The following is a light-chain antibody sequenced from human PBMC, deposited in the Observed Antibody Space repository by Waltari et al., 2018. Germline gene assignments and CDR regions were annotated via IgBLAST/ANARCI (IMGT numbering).Light chain of an antibody. CDR1: SSNIGSNV. CDR3: AAWDDKLGGRWE. V-gene: IGLV1-47*01. CDR2: RND. Sequence: QSVLTQPPSASGTPGQRVTISCSGSSSNIGSNVVNWYQQVPGTTPKLLIYRNDQRPPGVPDRFSGSKSGTSASLAISGLRSEDEADYYCAAWDDKLGGRWEFGGGTKLTVL. J-gene: IGLJ2*01.